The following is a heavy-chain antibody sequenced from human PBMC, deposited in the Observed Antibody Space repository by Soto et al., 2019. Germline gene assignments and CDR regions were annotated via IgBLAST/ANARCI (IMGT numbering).Heavy chain of an antibody. CDR3: ARETRVHYYDSSGTLDYYGMDV. V-gene: IGHV1-2*04. Sequence: GASVKVSCKASGYTFTGYYMHWVRQAPGQGLEWMGWINPNSGGTNYAQKFQGWVTMTRDTSISTAYMELSRLRSDDTAVYYCARETRVHYYDSSGTLDYYGMDVWGQGTTVPVSS. D-gene: IGHD3-22*01. CDR1: GYTFTGYY. J-gene: IGHJ6*02. CDR2: INPNSGGT.